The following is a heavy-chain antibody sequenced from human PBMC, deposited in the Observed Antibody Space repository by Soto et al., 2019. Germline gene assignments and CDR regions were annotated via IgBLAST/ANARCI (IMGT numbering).Heavy chain of an antibody. Sequence: KTSSTXSLTCTFSVCSISISSYYLCWIRQPPGNVLEWIGSIFYSGSTYYNPSLKSLVTISVDTSKNHLSLKLSYVTAADTAVYYCAKHADSLGSTYPYSYGMDVWGQRTTV. CDR1: VCSISISSYY. V-gene: IGHV4-39*01. CDR2: IFYSGST. J-gene: IGHJ6*01. D-gene: IGHD5-18*01. CDR3: AKHADSLGSTYPYSYGMDV.